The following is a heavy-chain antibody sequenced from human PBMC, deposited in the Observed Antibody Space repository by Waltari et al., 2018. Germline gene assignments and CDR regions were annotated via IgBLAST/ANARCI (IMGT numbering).Heavy chain of an antibody. Sequence: VQLQESGPGLVKPSQTLSLTCTVSGGSISSGSYYWSWIRQPAGKGLEWIGYIYTSGSTNYNPSLKSRVTISVATSKNQFSRKLSSVTAADTAVYYCARSAVGPYSSGWSCYFDYWGQGTLVTVSS. CDR2: IYTSGST. CDR3: ARSAVGPYSSGWSCYFDY. D-gene: IGHD6-19*01. J-gene: IGHJ4*02. CDR1: GGSISSGSYY. V-gene: IGHV4-61*09.